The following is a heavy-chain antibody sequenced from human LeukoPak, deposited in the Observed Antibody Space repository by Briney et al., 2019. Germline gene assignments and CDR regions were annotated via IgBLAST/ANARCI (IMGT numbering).Heavy chain of an antibody. CDR3: VKGSGIAGRHGYYCYLDV. J-gene: IGHJ6*03. D-gene: IGHD6-13*01. CDR2: IYTRGGT. V-gene: IGHV3-66*01. CDR1: GFTVSGTY. Sequence: GGSLRLSCAASGFTVSGTYMAWVRQAPGKGLDWVSVIYTRGGTYDAASVKGRFTISRDTSKNTLDLQMNSLRLEDTAVYYCVKGSGIAGRHGYYCYLDVWGNGTTVTASS.